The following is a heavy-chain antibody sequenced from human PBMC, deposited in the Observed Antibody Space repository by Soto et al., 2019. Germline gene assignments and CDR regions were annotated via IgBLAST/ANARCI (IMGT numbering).Heavy chain of an antibody. CDR1: GFTFSSYG. V-gene: IGHV3-30*18. J-gene: IGHJ4*02. CDR2: ISYDGSNK. CDR3: AKDDYPAGTIAVSGADY. D-gene: IGHD2-15*01. Sequence: PGGSLRLSCAASGFTFSSYGMHWVRQAPGKGLEWVAVISYDGSNKYYADSVKGRFTISRDNSKNTLYLQMNSLRAEDTAVYYCAKDDYPAGTIAVSGADYWGQGTLVTVSS.